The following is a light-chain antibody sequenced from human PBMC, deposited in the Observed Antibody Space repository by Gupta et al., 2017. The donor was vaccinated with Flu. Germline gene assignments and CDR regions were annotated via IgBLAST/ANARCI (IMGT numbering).Light chain of an antibody. CDR2: AAS. CDR1: QTIGKY. J-gene: IGKJ2*01. V-gene: IGKV1-39*01. Sequence: DIQMTQSPSSLSASVGDSVTITCRASQTIGKYLNWYQQKAGTAPKLLIFAASTLQSAVPSRFSGDGAGRDFTLTINSLRPEDFATYYCQQSDRTPYTFGQGTKVDI. CDR3: QQSDRTPYT.